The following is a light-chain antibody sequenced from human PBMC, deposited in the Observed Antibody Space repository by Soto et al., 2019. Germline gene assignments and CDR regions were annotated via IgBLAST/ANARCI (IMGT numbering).Light chain of an antibody. J-gene: IGKJ5*01. CDR2: LGS. V-gene: IGKV2-28*01. CDR3: MQALQIPPT. Sequence: DIVMTQSPLSLPVTPGEPASMSCRSSQSLLHSNGYNYFDWYLQKPGQSPQLLIYLGSNRASGVPDRFRGSGSGTDFTLKISRVEAEDVGLYYGMQALQIPPTFGQWTRLEIK. CDR1: QSLLHSNGYNY.